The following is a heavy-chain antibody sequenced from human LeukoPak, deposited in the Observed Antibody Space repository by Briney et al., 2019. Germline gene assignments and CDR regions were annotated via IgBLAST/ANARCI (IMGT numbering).Heavy chain of an antibody. J-gene: IGHJ4*02. CDR3: ATQARIVGATGYFDY. Sequence: SETLFLTCSVPGDSISSYYWSWIRQPPGKGLELIGYIFYSGSTNYNPSLKSRVTISLDTSKNQFSLKLSSVTAADTAVYYCATQARIVGATGYFDYWGKGTLVSVSS. CDR2: IFYSGST. V-gene: IGHV4-59*08. D-gene: IGHD1-26*01. CDR1: GDSISSYY.